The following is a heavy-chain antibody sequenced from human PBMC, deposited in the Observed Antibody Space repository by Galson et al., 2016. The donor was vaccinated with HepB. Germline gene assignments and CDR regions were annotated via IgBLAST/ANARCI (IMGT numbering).Heavy chain of an antibody. CDR3: P. CDR1: GFSLTSSGAA. V-gene: IGHV2-5*01. CDR2: IYWNGDE. Sequence: PALVKPTQTLTLTCTFSGFSLTSSGAAVGWIRQPPGKALEWLSLIYWNGDERYSPSLERRLNLNMTSLTAADTATYYCARVVGAITWFDPWGQGILVTVSS. D-gene: IGHD1-26*01. J-gene: IGHJ5*02.